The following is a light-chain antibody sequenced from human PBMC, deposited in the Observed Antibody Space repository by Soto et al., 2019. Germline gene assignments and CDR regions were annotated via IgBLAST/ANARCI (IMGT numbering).Light chain of an antibody. J-gene: IGKJ2*01. CDR1: HDINNF. V-gene: IGKV1-27*01. CDR3: QNYNSVPYT. CDR2: AAS. Sequence: EIQLTQSPSSLSASVGDRVTIACRASHDINNFLAWFQQRPGKVPELLMYAASSLKSGVPSRFSGSGSGTDFTLTIDGLPPEDFATYFCQNYNSVPYTFGQGTKLEIK.